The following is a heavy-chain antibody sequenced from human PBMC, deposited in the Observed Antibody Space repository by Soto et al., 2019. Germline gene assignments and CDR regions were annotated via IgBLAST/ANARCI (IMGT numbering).Heavy chain of an antibody. J-gene: IGHJ4*02. CDR2: ISAYNGNT. Sequence: ASVKVSCKASGYTFTSYGISWVRQAPGQGPEWMGWISAYNGNTNYAQKLQGRVTMTTDTSTSTAYMELRSLRSDDTAVYYCARDMRGYYDSSGYYILDYWGQGTLVTVSS. CDR3: ARDMRGYYDSSGYYILDY. D-gene: IGHD3-22*01. V-gene: IGHV1-18*01. CDR1: GYTFTSYG.